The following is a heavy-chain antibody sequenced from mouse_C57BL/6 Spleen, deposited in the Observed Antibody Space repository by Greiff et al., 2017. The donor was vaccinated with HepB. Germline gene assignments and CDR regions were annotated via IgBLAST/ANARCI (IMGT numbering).Heavy chain of an antibody. CDR2: INPNYGTT. Sequence: EVQLQESGPELMKPGASVKISCKASGYSFTDYNMNWVKQSNGKSLEWIGVINPNYGTTSYNQKFKGKATLTVDQSSSTAYMQLNSLTSEDSAVYYCARRYYYYGSSYDYAMDYWGQGTSVTVSS. CDR1: GYSFTDYN. CDR3: ARRYYYYGSSYDYAMDY. V-gene: IGHV1-39*01. J-gene: IGHJ4*01. D-gene: IGHD1-1*01.